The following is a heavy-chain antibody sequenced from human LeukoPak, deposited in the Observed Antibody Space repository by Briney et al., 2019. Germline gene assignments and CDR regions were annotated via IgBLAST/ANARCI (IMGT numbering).Heavy chain of an antibody. D-gene: IGHD5-24*01. Sequence: GGSLRLSCAASGFTFSSYSMNWVRQAPGKGLEWVSSISSSSSYIYYADSVKGRFTISRDNAKNSLYLQMNSLRAEDTAVYYCARDGDNGYSFPFDYWGQGTLVTVSS. J-gene: IGHJ4*02. CDR3: ARDGDNGYSFPFDY. CDR1: GFTFSSYS. CDR2: ISSSSSYI. V-gene: IGHV3-21*01.